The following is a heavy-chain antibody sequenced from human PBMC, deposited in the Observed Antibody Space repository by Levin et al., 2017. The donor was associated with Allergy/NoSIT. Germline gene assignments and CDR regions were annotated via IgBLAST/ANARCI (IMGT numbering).Heavy chain of an antibody. V-gene: IGHV1-8*01. J-gene: IGHJ6*03. CDR1: GYTFTSYD. CDR3: ARGLIKRFLEWFSYYYYYMDV. CDR2: MNPNSGNT. Sequence: GESLKISCKASGYTFTSYDINWVRQATGQGLEWMGWMNPNSGNTGYAQKFQGRVTMTRNTSISTAYMELSSLRSEDTAVYYCARGLIKRFLEWFSYYYYYMDVWGKGTTVTVSS. D-gene: IGHD3-3*01.